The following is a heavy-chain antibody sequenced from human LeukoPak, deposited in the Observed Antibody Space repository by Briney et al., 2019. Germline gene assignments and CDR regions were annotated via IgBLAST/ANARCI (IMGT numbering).Heavy chain of an antibody. CDR2: IYYSGST. J-gene: IGHJ3*02. Sequence: SETLSLTCTVSGGSISSYYWSWIRQPPGKGLEWIGYIYYSGSTNYNPSLKSRVTISVDTSKNQFSLKLSSVTAADTAVYYCARHYDILTGYYTHHLDAFDIWGQGTMVTVSS. CDR1: GGSISSYY. D-gene: IGHD3-9*01. CDR3: ARHYDILTGYYTHHLDAFDI. V-gene: IGHV4-59*01.